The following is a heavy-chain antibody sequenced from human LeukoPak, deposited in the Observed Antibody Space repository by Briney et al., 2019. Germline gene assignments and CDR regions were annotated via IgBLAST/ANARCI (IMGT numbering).Heavy chain of an antibody. CDR3: ARVGYCSSTSCYTGYYYMDV. D-gene: IGHD2-2*02. CDR1: GGSISSYY. Sequence: PSETLSLTCTVSGGSISSYYWSWIRQPPGKGLEWIGYIYYSGSTNYNPSLKSRVTISVDMSKNQFSLKLSSVTAADTAVYYCARVGYCSSTSCYTGYYYMDVWGKGTTVTVSS. V-gene: IGHV4-59*01. CDR2: IYYSGST. J-gene: IGHJ6*03.